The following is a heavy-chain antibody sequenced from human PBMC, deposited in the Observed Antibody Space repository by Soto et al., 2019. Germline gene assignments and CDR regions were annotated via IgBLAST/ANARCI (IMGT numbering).Heavy chain of an antibody. D-gene: IGHD3-16*02. Sequence: QLQLQESGPGLVKPSETLSLTCTVSGGSISSSSYYWGWIRQPPGKGLEWIGSIYYSGSTYYNPSLKSRVTISVDTSKNQFSLKLSSVTAADTAVYYCARHSLRGYFDYWGQGTLVTVSS. CDR2: IYYSGST. V-gene: IGHV4-39*01. J-gene: IGHJ4*02. CDR1: GGSISSSSYY. CDR3: ARHSLRGYFDY.